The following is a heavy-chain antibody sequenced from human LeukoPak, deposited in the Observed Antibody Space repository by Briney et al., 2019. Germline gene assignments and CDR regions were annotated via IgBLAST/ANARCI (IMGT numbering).Heavy chain of an antibody. D-gene: IGHD4-17*01. CDR1: GFTFDDCA. CDR3: AKSLDLMPDTVTFDY. J-gene: IGHJ4*02. V-gene: IGHV3-9*01. CDR2: ISWNSGSI. Sequence: GGSLRLSCAASGFTFDDCAMHWVRQAPGKGLEWVSGISWNSGSIGYADSVKGRFTISRDNAKNSLYLQMNSLRAEDTALYYCAKSLDLMPDTVTFDYWGQGTLVTVSS.